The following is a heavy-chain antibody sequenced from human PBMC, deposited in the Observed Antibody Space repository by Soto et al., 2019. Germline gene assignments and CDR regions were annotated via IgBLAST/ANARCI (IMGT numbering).Heavy chain of an antibody. J-gene: IGHJ4*02. Sequence: GGSRRLSCAASGFTFSSYAMSWVRQAPGKGLEWVSAISGSGGSTYYADSVKGRFTISSDNSKNTLYLQMNSLSAEDTAVYYCAKVAYYYDSSGYYYFDYWGQGTLVTVSS. V-gene: IGHV3-23*01. D-gene: IGHD3-22*01. CDR1: GFTFSSYA. CDR3: AKVAYYYDSSGYYYFDY. CDR2: ISGSGGST.